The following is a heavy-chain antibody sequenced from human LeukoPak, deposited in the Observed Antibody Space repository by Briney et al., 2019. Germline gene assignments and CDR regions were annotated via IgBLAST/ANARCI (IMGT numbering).Heavy chain of an antibody. J-gene: IGHJ4*02. CDR3: AKEGRYCSSTSCSEPFDY. V-gene: IGHV3-23*01. CDR1: GFTFSSYA. D-gene: IGHD2-2*01. CDR2: ISGSGGST. Sequence: PGGSLRLSCAASGFTFSSYAMSWVRQAPGKGLEWVSAISGSGGSTYYADSVKGRFTISRDNSKNTLYLQMNSLRAEDTAVYYCAKEGRYCSSTSCSEPFDYWGQGTLVTVCS.